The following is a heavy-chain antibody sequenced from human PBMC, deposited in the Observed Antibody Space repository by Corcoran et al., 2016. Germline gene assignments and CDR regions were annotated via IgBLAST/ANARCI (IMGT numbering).Heavy chain of an antibody. CDR1: GFSLSNAKMG. Sequence: QVTLTESGPVLVKPTETLTLTCTVSGFSLSNAKMGVSWNRQPPGRALEWHAHIFSNDEKYYSTSLKSRLTISKDTSKSQVVLTMTIKDPVETATDYLARMVSGSVAAYYYGRDVWGQGTTVTVSS. J-gene: IGHJ6*02. CDR2: IFSNDEK. CDR3: ARMVSGSVAAYYYGRDV. D-gene: IGHD3-22*01. V-gene: IGHV2-26*01.